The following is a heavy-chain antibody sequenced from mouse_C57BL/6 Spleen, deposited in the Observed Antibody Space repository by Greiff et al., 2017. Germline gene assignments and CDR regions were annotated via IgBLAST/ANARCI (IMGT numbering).Heavy chain of an antibody. D-gene: IGHD2-3*01. J-gene: IGHJ3*01. Sequence: EVQLQQSGPELVKPGASVKISCKASGYSFTDYNMNWVKQSNGQSLEWIGVINPKYDTTSYNQKFKGNATLTVDQSSSTAYMQLNSLTSEDSAVYYCASSDGLLAYWGQGTLVTVSA. V-gene: IGHV1-39*01. CDR1: GYSFTDYN. CDR2: INPKYDTT. CDR3: ASSDGLLAY.